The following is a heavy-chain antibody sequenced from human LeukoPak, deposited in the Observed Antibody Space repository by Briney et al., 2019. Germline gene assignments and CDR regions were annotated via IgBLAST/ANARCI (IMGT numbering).Heavy chain of an antibody. D-gene: IGHD6-19*01. CDR3: ARPGADSSGWYFDWFDP. J-gene: IGHJ5*02. Sequence: PGGTLRLSCAASGFTFTSYAMNWVRQAPGKGLEWVSYISSSGSTIYYADSVKGRFTISRDNAKNTLYLQMNSLRAEDTAVYYCARPGADSSGWYFDWFDPWGQGTLVTVSS. CDR1: GFTFTSYA. CDR2: ISSSGSTI. V-gene: IGHV3-48*04.